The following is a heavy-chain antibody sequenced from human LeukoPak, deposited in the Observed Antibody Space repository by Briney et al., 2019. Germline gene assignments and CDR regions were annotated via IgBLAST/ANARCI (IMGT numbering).Heavy chain of an antibody. D-gene: IGHD6-6*01. V-gene: IGHV1-18*01. CDR1: GYTLTSYG. CDR2: TNTFNGNT. J-gene: IGHJ3*02. CDR3: VRVSSSRGKLDAFDI. Sequence: ASVRVSCKASGYTLTSYGISWVRQAPGQELVCMGWTNTFNGNTNYAQNLQGRVTMTIDTSTNTAYMVLRTLRSDDTAVYYCVRVSSSRGKLDAFDIWGQGTMVTVSS.